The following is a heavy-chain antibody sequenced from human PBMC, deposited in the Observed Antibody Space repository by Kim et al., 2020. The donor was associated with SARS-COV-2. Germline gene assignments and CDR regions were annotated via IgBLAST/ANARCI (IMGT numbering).Heavy chain of an antibody. CDR3: ARDSAVAGYYYGMDV. J-gene: IGHJ6*02. V-gene: IGHV1-18*01. D-gene: IGHD6-19*01. Sequence: KRRGRVTITTDTSTSTAYMELRSLRSDDTAVYYCARDSAVAGYYYGMDVWGQGTTVTVSS.